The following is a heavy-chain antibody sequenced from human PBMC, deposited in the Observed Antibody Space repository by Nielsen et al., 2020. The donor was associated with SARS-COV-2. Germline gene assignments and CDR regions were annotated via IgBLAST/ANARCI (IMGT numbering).Heavy chain of an antibody. J-gene: IGHJ4*02. CDR1: GGSTSSYY. D-gene: IGHD3-3*01. CDR3: ARAARAPGWVWSGFFDY. CDR2: IYYSGST. Sequence: GSLRPSCTVSGGSTSSYYWSWIRQPPGKGLEWIGYIYYSGSTNYNPSLKSRVTISVDTSKNQFSLKLSSVTAADTAVYYCARAARAPGWVWSGFFDYWGQGTLVTVSS. V-gene: IGHV4-59*01.